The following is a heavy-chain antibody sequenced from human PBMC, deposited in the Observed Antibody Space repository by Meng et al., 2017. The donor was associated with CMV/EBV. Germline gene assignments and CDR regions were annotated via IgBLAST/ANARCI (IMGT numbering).Heavy chain of an antibody. CDR1: GGSISSGGYY. Sequence: SETLSLTCDVSGGSISSGGYYWSWIRQHPGKGLEWIGYIYYSGSTYYNPSLKSRVTILVDTPKNQFSLKLNSVTAADTAVYYCARAARPTSANKYGCFDYWGQGTLVTVSS. V-gene: IGHV4-31*11. J-gene: IGHJ4*02. CDR2: IYYSGST. CDR3: ARAARPTSANKYGCFDY. D-gene: IGHD6-6*01.